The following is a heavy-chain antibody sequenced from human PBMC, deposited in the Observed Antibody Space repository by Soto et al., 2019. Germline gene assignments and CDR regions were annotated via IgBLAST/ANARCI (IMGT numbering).Heavy chain of an antibody. CDR1: RFSFNTYA. CDR3: AKGFIVVVTATRPDDKFVF. D-gene: IGHD2-21*02. J-gene: IGHJ3*01. V-gene: IGHV3-23*01. CDR2: TSGSGGTT. Sequence: RGTMRLSCAASRFSFNTYAMNWVRQAQGKVPEWVASTSGSGGTTYYADSVKGRFTVSRDTSKNPLFLQMNSLSADDTSVYYCAKGFIVVVTATRPDDKFVFWGQRTMVTVSS.